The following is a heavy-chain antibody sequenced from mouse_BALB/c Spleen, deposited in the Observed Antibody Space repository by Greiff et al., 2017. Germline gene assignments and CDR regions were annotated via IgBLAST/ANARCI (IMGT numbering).Heavy chain of an antibody. CDR2: ISNKANGYTT. CDR1: GFTFTDYY. Sequence: EVKLVESGGGLVQPGGSLRLSCATSGFTFTDYYMSWVRQPPGKALEWVGFISNKANGYTTEYSVSVKGRFTISRDNSQSNLYLPMNTLRAEDRASYYCARDALFDYWGQGTTLTVSS. V-gene: IGHV7-3*02. J-gene: IGHJ2*01. CDR3: ARDALFDY.